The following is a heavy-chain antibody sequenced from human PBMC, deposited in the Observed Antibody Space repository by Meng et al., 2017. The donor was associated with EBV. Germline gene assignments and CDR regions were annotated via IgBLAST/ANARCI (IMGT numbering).Heavy chain of an antibody. CDR2: TNEDGGIT. V-gene: IGHV3-74*01. Sequence: VELGGSGGGPVRPGGSLRLSCAVSGFTFSRFWMHWVRQVPGKGLVWVARTNEDGGITNYADSVKGRFIISRDNTRNTLYLQMNSLRDEDTAVYFCSRDLAGPFDDWGQGTLVTVSS. CDR3: SRDLAGPFDD. CDR1: GFTFSRFW. J-gene: IGHJ4*02.